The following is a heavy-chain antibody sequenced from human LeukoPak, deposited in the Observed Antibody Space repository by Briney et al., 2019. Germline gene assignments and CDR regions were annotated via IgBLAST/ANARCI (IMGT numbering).Heavy chain of an antibody. Sequence: PSETLSLTCTVSGGSISSDYWSWIRQPDGKGLEWIGRIYTSGSTNYNPSLKSRVSMSVDTSTNQFSLRLNSVTAADTAVYYCARRSYGDYYWFDPWGQGTLVTVSS. J-gene: IGHJ5*02. CDR1: GGSISSDY. CDR3: ARRSYGDYYWFDP. V-gene: IGHV4-4*07. D-gene: IGHD4-17*01. CDR2: IYTSGST.